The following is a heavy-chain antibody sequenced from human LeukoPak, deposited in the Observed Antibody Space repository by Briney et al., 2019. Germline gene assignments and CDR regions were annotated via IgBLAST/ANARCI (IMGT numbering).Heavy chain of an antibody. CDR2: ISSTVTTV. CDR3: ARGDCSAASCYYFDY. CDR1: GFRFSGHY. J-gene: IGHJ4*02. Sequence: PGGSLRLSCAASGFRFSGHYMSWIRQAPGKGLEWVAYISSTVTTVYYADSEKGRFTISRDNTKDSLYLQMSSLKAEDTAVYYCARGDCSAASCYYFDYWGQGTLVTVSS. D-gene: IGHD2-15*01. V-gene: IGHV3-11*04.